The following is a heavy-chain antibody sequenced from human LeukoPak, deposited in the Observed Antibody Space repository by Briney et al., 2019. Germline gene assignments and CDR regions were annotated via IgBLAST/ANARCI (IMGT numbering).Heavy chain of an antibody. CDR1: GGTFISYA. CDR2: IIPIFGTA. Sequence: SVKVSCKASGGTFISYAISWVRQAPGQGLEWMGGIIPIFGTANYAQKFQGRVTITADESTSTAYMGLSSLRSEDAAVYYCAESRTVVTAILSFVWFDPWGQGTLVTVSS. V-gene: IGHV1-69*13. CDR3: AESRTVVTAILSFVWFDP. D-gene: IGHD2-21*02. J-gene: IGHJ5*02.